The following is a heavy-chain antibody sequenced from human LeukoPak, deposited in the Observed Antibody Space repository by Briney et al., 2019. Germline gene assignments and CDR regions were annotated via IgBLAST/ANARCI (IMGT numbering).Heavy chain of an antibody. Sequence: GASVTVSYKASGYPFTIYYINWVRQAPGQGLEWMGWISAYNGDTNYAQKLQGRGTMSTDKYTETAYMELRSLRSDDTVVYYCARDGLSYTNPNNWFDPWGQGTLVTVSS. V-gene: IGHV1-18*01. D-gene: IGHD2-2*02. CDR1: GYPFTIYY. CDR3: ARDGLSYTNPNNWFDP. CDR2: ISAYNGDT. J-gene: IGHJ5*02.